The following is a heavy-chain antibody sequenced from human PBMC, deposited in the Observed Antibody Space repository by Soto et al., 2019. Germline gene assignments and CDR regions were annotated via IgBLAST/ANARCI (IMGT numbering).Heavy chain of an antibody. Sequence: ASETLSLTCTVSGGSISSGGYYWSWIRQHPGKGLEWIGYIYYSGSTYYNPSLKSRVTISVDTSKNQFSLKLSSVTAADTAVYYCARGDIVVVPADLEGAGPWKWFDPWGQGTLVTVSS. V-gene: IGHV4-31*03. D-gene: IGHD2-2*01. CDR1: GGSISSGGYY. J-gene: IGHJ5*02. CDR2: IYYSGST. CDR3: ARGDIVVVPADLEGAGPWKWFDP.